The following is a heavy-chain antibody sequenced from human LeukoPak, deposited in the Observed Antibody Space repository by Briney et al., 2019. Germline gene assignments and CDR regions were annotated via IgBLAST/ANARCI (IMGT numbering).Heavy chain of an antibody. V-gene: IGHV3-23*01. CDR1: GFTFSSYA. Sequence: PGGSLRLSCAASGFTFSSYAMSWVRQAPGKGLEWVSAISGSGGSTYYADSVKGRFTISRDNSKNTLYLQMNSLRAEDTAVYYCAKELYYDFWSGYYEGAGNYFDYWGQGTLVTVSS. CDR3: AKELYYDFWSGYYEGAGNYFDY. J-gene: IGHJ4*02. CDR2: ISGSGGST. D-gene: IGHD3-3*01.